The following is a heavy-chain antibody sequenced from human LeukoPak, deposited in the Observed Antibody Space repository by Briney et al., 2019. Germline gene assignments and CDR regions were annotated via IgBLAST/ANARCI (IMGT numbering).Heavy chain of an antibody. CDR2: IKEDGSEK. V-gene: IGHV3-7*01. Sequence: GGSLRLSCAASGFTFTIYWMTWVRQPPGKGLEWVANIKEDGSEKYYVDSVKGRFTISRDNAKTSLYLQMNSLRTEDTAVYYCASGRGGSYWGQGTLVTVSS. CDR3: ASGRGGSY. D-gene: IGHD1-26*01. J-gene: IGHJ4*02. CDR1: GFTFTIYW.